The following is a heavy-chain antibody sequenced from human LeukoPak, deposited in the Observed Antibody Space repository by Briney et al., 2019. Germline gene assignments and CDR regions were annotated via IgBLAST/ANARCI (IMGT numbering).Heavy chain of an antibody. V-gene: IGHV3-53*01. CDR2: IYSDNT. Sequence: GGSLRLSCTVSGFTVSSNSMSWVRQAPGKGLEWVSFIYSDNTHYSDSVKGRFTISRDNSKNTLYLQMDSLRAEDTAVYYCAKLSGSETQDGGGFDYWGQGTLVTVSS. J-gene: IGHJ4*02. CDR1: GFTVSSNS. D-gene: IGHD3-10*01. CDR3: AKLSGSETQDGGGFDY.